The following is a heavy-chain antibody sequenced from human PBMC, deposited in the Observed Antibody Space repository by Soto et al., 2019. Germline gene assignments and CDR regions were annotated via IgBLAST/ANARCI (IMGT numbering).Heavy chain of an antibody. V-gene: IGHV4-59*06. Sequence: SETLSLTCSFLGDSVTSHYLTWIRQHPGKGLEWIGYIYYSGSTYYNPSLKSRVTISVDTSKNQFSLKLSSVTAADTAVYYCARHDGDYDYWGQGTLVTVSS. CDR3: ARHDGDYDY. D-gene: IGHD4-17*01. J-gene: IGHJ4*02. CDR2: IYYSGST. CDR1: GDSVTSHY.